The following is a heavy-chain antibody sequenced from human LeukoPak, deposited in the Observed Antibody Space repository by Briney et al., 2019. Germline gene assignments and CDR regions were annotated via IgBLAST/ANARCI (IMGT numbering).Heavy chain of an antibody. CDR1: GGSISNSGFY. J-gene: IGHJ4*02. V-gene: IGHV4-39*01. CDR3: ARFRRWLGYFDY. CDR2: VYYSGST. D-gene: IGHD6-19*01. Sequence: SETLSLTCTVSGGSISNSGFYWGWIRQPPGKGLEWIGNVYYSGSTYYNSSLKSRVTMSVDTSKNQFSLKLSSVTAADTAVYYCARFRRWLGYFDYWGQGTLVIVSS.